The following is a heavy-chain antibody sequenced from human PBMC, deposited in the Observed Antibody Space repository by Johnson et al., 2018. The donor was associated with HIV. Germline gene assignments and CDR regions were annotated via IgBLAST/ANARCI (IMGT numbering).Heavy chain of an antibody. Sequence: QVQLVESGGGVVQPGRSLRLSCTASGFTFSNYGMHWVRQAPGKGLEWVAVISFDGSNKYYADSGKGLSTISRDNSNNTLFLQMNGLKTEDTGVYYCTRDADFMVRGVSSGAFDIWGQGTMVTVSS. CDR1: GFTFSNYG. CDR2: ISFDGSNK. D-gene: IGHD3-10*01. CDR3: TRDADFMVRGVSSGAFDI. J-gene: IGHJ3*02. V-gene: IGHV3-33*05.